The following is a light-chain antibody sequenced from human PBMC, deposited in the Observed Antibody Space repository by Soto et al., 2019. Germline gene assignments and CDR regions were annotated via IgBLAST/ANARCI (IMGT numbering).Light chain of an antibody. CDR1: SSDIGGYNY. Sequence: QSALTQPASVSGSPGQSITISCTGISSDIGGYNYVSWYQLLPGKAPKLMIYDVSNRRSGVSNRFSGSKSGNTASLTISGLQAEDEADYYCYSYTSSSTVLFGGGTKVTVL. V-gene: IGLV2-14*03. CDR3: YSYTSSSTVL. J-gene: IGLJ2*01. CDR2: DVS.